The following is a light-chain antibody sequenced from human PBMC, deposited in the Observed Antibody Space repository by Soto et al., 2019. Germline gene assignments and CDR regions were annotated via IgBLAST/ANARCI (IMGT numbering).Light chain of an antibody. Sequence: DIQMTQSPSSLSASPGERVTISCRASQSISTWLAWYQQRPGQAPKLLIYDASTMASGIPPRFSGSGSGTEFTLTISSLQPDDFAIYYCQQHNIYSHRTFGQGTKVDIK. J-gene: IGKJ1*01. CDR3: QQHNIYSHRT. CDR2: DAS. CDR1: QSISTW. V-gene: IGKV1-5*01.